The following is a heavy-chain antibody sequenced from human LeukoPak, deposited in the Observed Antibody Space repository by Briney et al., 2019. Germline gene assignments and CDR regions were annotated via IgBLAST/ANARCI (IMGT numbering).Heavy chain of an antibody. D-gene: IGHD5-24*01. Sequence: GGSLRLSCAASGFNFITAAMTWVRQAPGKGLEWVSLIGSSGGSTYYADSVKGRFAISRDNSNHTLSLQMNSLRVEDTAIYYCVKDIQLSTWGLGTMVTVSS. CDR2: IGSSGGST. CDR3: VKDIQLST. CDR1: GFNFITAA. J-gene: IGHJ3*01. V-gene: IGHV3-23*01.